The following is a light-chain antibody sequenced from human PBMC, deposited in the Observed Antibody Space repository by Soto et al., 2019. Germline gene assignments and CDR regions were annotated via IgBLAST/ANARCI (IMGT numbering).Light chain of an antibody. CDR1: SSNIGAGYD. CDR3: QYYDSSLSGYV. V-gene: IGLV1-40*01. Sequence: QSVLTQPPSVSGAPGQRVTISCTGSSSNIGAGYDVHWYQHLPGTAPKLLIYGNSNRPSGVPDRFSGSKSGTSASLAITGLQDEDEADYYCQYYDSSLSGYVFGTGTKVTVL. CDR2: GNS. J-gene: IGLJ1*01.